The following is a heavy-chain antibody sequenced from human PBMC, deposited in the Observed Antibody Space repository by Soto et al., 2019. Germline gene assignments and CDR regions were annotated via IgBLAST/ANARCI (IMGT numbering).Heavy chain of an antibody. CDR1: GFTFSSYA. V-gene: IGHV3-23*01. CDR3: AKNGAVFAAFDI. Sequence: TGGSLRLSCAASGFTFSSYAMSWVRQAPGKGLEWVSVISGSGGSTYYADSVKGRFTISRDNSKSTLYLQMNSLRAEDTAVYYCAKNGAVFAAFDIWGQGTMVTVSS. D-gene: IGHD3-10*01. J-gene: IGHJ3*02. CDR2: ISGSGGST.